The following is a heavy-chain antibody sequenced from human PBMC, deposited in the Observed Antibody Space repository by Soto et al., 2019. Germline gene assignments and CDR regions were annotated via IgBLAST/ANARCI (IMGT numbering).Heavy chain of an antibody. Sequence: SETLSLTCTVSGGSISSSSYYWGWIRQPPGKGLEWIGSIYYSGSTYYNPSLKSRVTISVDTSKNQFSLKLSSVTAADTAVYYCARQTVVVAVNYYYMDVWGKGTTVTVSS. V-gene: IGHV4-39*01. CDR1: GGSISSSSYY. CDR2: IYYSGST. CDR3: ARQTVVVAVNYYYMDV. J-gene: IGHJ6*03. D-gene: IGHD2-15*01.